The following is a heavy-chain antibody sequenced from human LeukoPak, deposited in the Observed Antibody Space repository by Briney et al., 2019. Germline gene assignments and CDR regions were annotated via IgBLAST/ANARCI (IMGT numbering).Heavy chain of an antibody. CDR3: ARDRETYYYDSSGHTVGDYFDY. Sequence: SETLSLTCTVSGGSISSYYWSWIRQSAGKGLEWIGRIYTSGSTNYNPSLRSRVTMSVDTSKNQFSLKLSSVTAADTAVYYCARDRETYYYDSSGHTVGDYFDYWGQGTLVTVSS. D-gene: IGHD3-22*01. V-gene: IGHV4-4*07. CDR1: GGSISSYY. CDR2: IYTSGST. J-gene: IGHJ4*02.